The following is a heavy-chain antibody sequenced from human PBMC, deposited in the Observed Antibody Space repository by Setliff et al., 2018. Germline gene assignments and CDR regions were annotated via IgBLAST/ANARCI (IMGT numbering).Heavy chain of an antibody. CDR1: GYTFTTYA. D-gene: IGHD5-12*01. CDR3: ARASRYGTIRYRGDYYMDV. J-gene: IGHJ6*03. CDR2: INTNTGNP. Sequence: ASVKVSCKASGYTFTTYAIGWVRQAPGQGPEWMGWINTNTGNPSYAQGFTGRFVFSLDTSVSTAYLQISSLKGEDTGVYYCARASRYGTIRYRGDYYMDVWGKGTTVTVSS. V-gene: IGHV7-4-1*02.